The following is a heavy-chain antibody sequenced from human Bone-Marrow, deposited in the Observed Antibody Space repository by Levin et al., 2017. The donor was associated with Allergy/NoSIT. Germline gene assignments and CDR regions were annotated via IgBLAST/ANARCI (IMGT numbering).Heavy chain of an antibody. CDR2: VSYDGTSE. J-gene: IGHJ5*02. CDR1: GFMFSTYA. CDR3: ARDYYDSGIHNFFDP. V-gene: IGHV3-30-3*01. D-gene: IGHD3-10*01. Sequence: HAGGSLRLSFAASGFMFSTYAMHWVRQAPGKGLEWVAVVSYDGTSEYYTDSVKGRFTISRDNSRNTLYLQMSNLRAEDTAMYYCARDYYDSGIHNFFDPWGQGTLVTVSS.